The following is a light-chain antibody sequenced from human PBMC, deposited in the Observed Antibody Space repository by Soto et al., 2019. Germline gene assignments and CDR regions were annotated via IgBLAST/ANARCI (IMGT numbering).Light chain of an antibody. CDR2: DVN. CDR3: TSWTTSTTMI. J-gene: IGLJ2*01. CDR1: SSDIGAYNF. Sequence: QSALTQPASVSGSPGQSITISCTGTSSDIGAYNFVSWYQQHPGKAPTLMLYDVNIRPSGVSNRFSSSKSGNTASLTISGLQAEDEADYYCTSWTTSTTMIFGGGTKLTVL. V-gene: IGLV2-14*03.